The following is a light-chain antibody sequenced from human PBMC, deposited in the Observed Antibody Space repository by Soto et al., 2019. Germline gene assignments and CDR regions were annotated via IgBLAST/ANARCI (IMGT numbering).Light chain of an antibody. CDR3: QHYNSYSEA. Sequence: IHMTLSPSSLSATAGDRVTITCRASQSISSWLAWYQQKPGKAPKLLIYKASTLKSGVPSRFSGSGYGTEFNLTISSLQTDDFATYYCQHYNSYSEAFGQGTKVDIK. J-gene: IGKJ1*01. V-gene: IGKV1-5*03. CDR1: QSISSW. CDR2: KAS.